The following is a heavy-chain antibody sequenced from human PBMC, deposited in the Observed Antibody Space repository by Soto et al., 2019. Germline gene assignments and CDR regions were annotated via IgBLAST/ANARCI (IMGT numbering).Heavy chain of an antibody. CDR3: ARVWEVRTTYGMDV. J-gene: IGHJ6*02. Sequence: QVQLVQSGAEVKKPGSSVKVSCKASGGTFSSYAISWVRQSPGQVLEWMGGIIPIFGTANYAQKFQGRVTITADESTSTAYMELSSLRSEDTAVYYCARVWEVRTTYGMDVWGQGTTVTVSS. CDR1: GGTFSSYA. D-gene: IGHD3-16*01. CDR2: IIPIFGTA. V-gene: IGHV1-69*01.